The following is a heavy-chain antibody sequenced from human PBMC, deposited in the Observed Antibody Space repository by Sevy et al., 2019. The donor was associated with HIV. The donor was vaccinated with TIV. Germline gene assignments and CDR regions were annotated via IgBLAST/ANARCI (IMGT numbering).Heavy chain of an antibody. J-gene: IGHJ6*02. CDR1: GFTVSSNY. D-gene: IGHD6-13*01. CDR2: IYSGGST. V-gene: IGHV3-53*01. CDR3: ASPGYSSSWYHTYYYYGMDV. Sequence: GGSLRLSCAASGFTVSSNYMSWVRQAPGKGLEWVSVIYSGGSTYYADSVKGRFTISRDNSKNTRYLKMNSLRAEDTAVYYCASPGYSSSWYHTYYYYGMDVWGQGTTVTVSS.